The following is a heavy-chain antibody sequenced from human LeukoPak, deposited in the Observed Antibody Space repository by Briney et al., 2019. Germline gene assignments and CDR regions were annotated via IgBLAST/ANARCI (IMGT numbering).Heavy chain of an antibody. D-gene: IGHD2-15*01. CDR3: ASTFPYCSSGTCAL. V-gene: IGHV3-7*01. J-gene: IGHJ4*02. CDR2: ISPDGNRE. Sequence: GGSLRLSCAASGLTFSSYWMTWVRQGPGKGLEWVATISPDGNRENYVDSVKGRFSISRDNAKNSLFLQMRSLRAEDTAMYYCASTFPYCSSGTCALGGQGTLVTVSP. CDR1: GLTFSSYW.